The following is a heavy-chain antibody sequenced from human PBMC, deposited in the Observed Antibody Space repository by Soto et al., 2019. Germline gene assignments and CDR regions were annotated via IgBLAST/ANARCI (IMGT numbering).Heavy chain of an antibody. Sequence: SETLSLTCTVSVDSITTYYWSWIRQPAGKGLEWIGRIDTSGNTNYNPSLKSRVTMSVDTSKKQFSLKLTSVTAADTAVYYCARYSNNWFQTEGMDVWGQGTTVTV. V-gene: IGHV4-4*07. CDR3: ARYSNNWFQTEGMDV. D-gene: IGHD6-13*01. CDR1: VDSITTYY. CDR2: IDTSGNT. J-gene: IGHJ6*02.